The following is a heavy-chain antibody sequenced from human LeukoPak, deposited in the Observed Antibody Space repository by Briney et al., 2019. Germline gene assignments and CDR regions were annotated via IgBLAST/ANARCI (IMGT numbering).Heavy chain of an antibody. CDR1: GGSISSYY. J-gene: IGHJ3*02. CDR3: ARAPYCSGGSCYSGAFDI. D-gene: IGHD2-15*01. V-gene: IGHV4-59*01. CDR2: IYYSGGT. Sequence: PSETLSLTCTVSGGSISSYYWSWIRQPPGKGLEWIGYIYYSGGTNYNPSLKSRVTISVDTSKNQFSLKLSSVTAADTAVYYCARAPYCSGGSCYSGAFDIWGQGTMVTVSS.